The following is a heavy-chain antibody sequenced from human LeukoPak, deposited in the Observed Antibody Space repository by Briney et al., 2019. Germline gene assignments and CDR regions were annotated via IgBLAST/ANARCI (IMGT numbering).Heavy chain of an antibody. CDR3: AKGNAAFDI. V-gene: IGHV3-23*01. D-gene: IGHD1-1*01. J-gene: IGHJ3*02. CDR1: EFTCSNYA. CDR2: ISASGGSS. Sequence: GGSLRLSCAASEFTCSNYAMSWVRQAPGKGLEWVSSISASGGSSYYADSGKGRFTISRDNSKSTLYLQMNSLRVEDTAVYYCAKGNAAFDIWGQATMVIVSS.